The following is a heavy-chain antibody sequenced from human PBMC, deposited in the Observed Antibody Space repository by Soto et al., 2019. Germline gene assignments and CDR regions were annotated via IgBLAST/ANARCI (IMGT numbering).Heavy chain of an antibody. D-gene: IGHD6-19*01. Sequence: SVSNAWMNWVRQAPGKGLEWVGRIKSKTDGGTTDYAAPVKGRFTISRDDLKNTLYLQMNSLKTEDTAVYYCTTDRGGLDYWGQGTLVTVSS. CDR3: TTDRGGLDY. J-gene: IGHJ4*02. CDR2: IKSKTDGGTT. V-gene: IGHV3-15*07. CDR1: SVSNAW.